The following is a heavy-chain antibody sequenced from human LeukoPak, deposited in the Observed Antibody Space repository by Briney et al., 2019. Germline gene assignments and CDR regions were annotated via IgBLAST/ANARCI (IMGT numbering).Heavy chain of an antibody. Sequence: GASVKVSCKASGGTFSSYAISWVRQAPGQGLEWMGGIIPIFGTANYAQKFQGRVTITADESTSTAYMKLSSLRSEDTAVYYCARGISSSSSFDYWGQGTLVTVSS. J-gene: IGHJ4*02. D-gene: IGHD6-6*01. CDR2: IIPIFGTA. V-gene: IGHV1-69*13. CDR1: GGTFSSYA. CDR3: ARGISSSSSFDY.